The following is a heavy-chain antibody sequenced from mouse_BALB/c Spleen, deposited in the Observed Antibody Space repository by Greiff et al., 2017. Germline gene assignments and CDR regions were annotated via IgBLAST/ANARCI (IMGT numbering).Heavy chain of an antibody. CDR3: ARSVYYDYDAGFAY. CDR2: ISYSGST. CDR1: GYSITSDYA. D-gene: IGHD2-4*01. J-gene: IGHJ3*01. Sequence: EVKVEESGPGLVKPSQSLSLTCTVTGYSITSDYAWNWIRQFPGNKLEWMGYISYSGSTSYNPSLKSRISITRDTSKNQFFLQLNSVTTEDTATYYCARSVYYDYDAGFAYWGQGTLVTVSA. V-gene: IGHV3-2*02.